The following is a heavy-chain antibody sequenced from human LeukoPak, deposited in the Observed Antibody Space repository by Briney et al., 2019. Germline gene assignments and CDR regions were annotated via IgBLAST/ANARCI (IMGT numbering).Heavy chain of an antibody. CDR2: VNPNSGDT. CDR1: GYSFNIYE. CDR3: SRGPRFDP. J-gene: IGHJ5*02. Sequence: ASVKVSCKTSGYSFNIYEINWVRQATGQGLEWMGWVNPNSGDTDYAQKFQGRLTMTRNTSISTAYMELSGLRLEDTAVYYCSRGPRFDPWGQGTLVTVSS. V-gene: IGHV1-8*01.